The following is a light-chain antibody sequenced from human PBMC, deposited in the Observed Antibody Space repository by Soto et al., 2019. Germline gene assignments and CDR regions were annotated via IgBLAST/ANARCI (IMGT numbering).Light chain of an antibody. V-gene: IGKV3-20*01. J-gene: IGKJ1*01. CDR1: QSVSSNY. Sequence: EIVMTQSPVTLSVSPGERVTLSCRASQSVSSNYLAWYQQKPGQAPRLLIYGASNRATGIPDRFSGSGSGTDFTLTISRLEPEDFAVYYCQQYGSSGTFGQGTKVDIK. CDR2: GAS. CDR3: QQYGSSGT.